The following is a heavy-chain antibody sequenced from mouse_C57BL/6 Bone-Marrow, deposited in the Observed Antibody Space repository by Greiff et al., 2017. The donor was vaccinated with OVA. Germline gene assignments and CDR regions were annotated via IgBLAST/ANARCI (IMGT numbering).Heavy chain of an antibody. CDR3: ARGTGWDD. Sequence: EVQLQQSGPELVKPGASVKISCKASGYSFTGYYMHWVKQSPGHLLDWLGYISPYNGVSSYNQKFKGTATLTVDPSSSTAYMELRSLTSADAAVYYCARGTGWDDGGQGTTVTVSS. V-gene: IGHV1-31*01. D-gene: IGHD3-1*01. J-gene: IGHJ2*01. CDR2: ISPYNGVS. CDR1: GYSFTGYY.